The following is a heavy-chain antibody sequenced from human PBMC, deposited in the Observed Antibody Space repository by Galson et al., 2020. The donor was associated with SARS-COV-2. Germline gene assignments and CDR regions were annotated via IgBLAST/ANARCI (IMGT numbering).Heavy chain of an antibody. J-gene: IGHJ4*02. V-gene: IGHV4-38-2*01. Sequence: SETLSLTCAVSGYSISSGYYWGWIRQPPGKGLEWIGSIYHSGSTYYNPSLKSRVTISVDTSKNQFSLKLSSVTAADTAVYYCARPNGSGRGQWFDYWGQGTRVTVSS. CDR1: GYSISSGYY. D-gene: IGHD3-10*01. CDR3: ARPNGSGRGQWFDY. CDR2: IYHSGST.